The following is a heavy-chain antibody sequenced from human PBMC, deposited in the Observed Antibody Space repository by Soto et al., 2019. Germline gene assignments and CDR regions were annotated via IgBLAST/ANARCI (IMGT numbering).Heavy chain of an antibody. CDR3: ARGRKGATICDY. J-gene: IGHJ4*02. CDR1: GGSFSGYY. Sequence: QVQLQQWGAGLLKPSETLSLICAVYGGSFSGYYWSWIRQPPGKGLEWIGEINHSGSTNYNPSLKSRVTISVDTSKNQFSLKLSSVTAADTAVYYCARGRKGATICDYWGQGTLVTVSS. CDR2: INHSGST. D-gene: IGHD5-12*01. V-gene: IGHV4-34*01.